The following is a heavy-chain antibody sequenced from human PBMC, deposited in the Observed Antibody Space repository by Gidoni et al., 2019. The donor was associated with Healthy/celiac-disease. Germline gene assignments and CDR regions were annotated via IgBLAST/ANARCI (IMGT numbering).Heavy chain of an antibody. CDR1: GGSISSSNW. V-gene: IGHV4-4*02. J-gene: IGHJ3*02. CDR3: ARGMEGDPMVQGVIITLDAFDI. CDR2: IYHSGST. D-gene: IGHD3-10*01. Sequence: QVQLQESGPGLVKPSGTLSLTCAVSGGSISSSNWWSWVRQPPGKGLEWIGEIYHSGSTNYNPSLKSRVTISVDKSKNQFSLKLSSVTAADTAVYYCARGMEGDPMVQGVIITLDAFDIWGQGTMVTVSS.